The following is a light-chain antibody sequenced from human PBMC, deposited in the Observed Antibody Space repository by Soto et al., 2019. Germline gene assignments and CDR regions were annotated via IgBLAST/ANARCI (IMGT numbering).Light chain of an antibody. CDR2: GNS. CDR3: QSYDSSESRV. Sequence: QSVLTQPPSVSGAPGQRVTISCPGSSSNIGAGYDVHWYQQLPGTAPKLLIYGNSNRPSGVPDRFSGSKSGTSASLAITGLQAEDEADYDCQSYDSSESRVFGGGTKVTV. CDR1: SSNIGAGYD. J-gene: IGLJ3*02. V-gene: IGLV1-40*01.